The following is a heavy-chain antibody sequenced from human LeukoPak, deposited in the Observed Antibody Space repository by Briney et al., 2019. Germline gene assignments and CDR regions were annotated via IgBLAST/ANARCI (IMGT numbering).Heavy chain of an antibody. J-gene: IGHJ4*02. CDR2: ISGSGDNT. D-gene: IGHD6-13*01. CDR3: AKDRWAAAGTPYYFDY. CDR1: GFTFSNYA. V-gene: IGHV3-23*01. Sequence: GGSLRLSCAASGFTFSNYAMSWVRQAPGKGLEWVSAISGSGDNTYYADSVKGRFSISRDNSKNTLYLQMNSLRAEDTAVYYCAKDRWAAAGTPYYFDYWGQGTLVTVSS.